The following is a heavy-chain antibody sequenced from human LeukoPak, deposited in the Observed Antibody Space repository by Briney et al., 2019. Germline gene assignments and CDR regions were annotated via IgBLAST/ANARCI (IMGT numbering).Heavy chain of an antibody. J-gene: IGHJ4*02. CDR1: GGTFSSYA. D-gene: IGHD3-16*01. Sequence: GASVKVSCKASGGTFSSYAISWVRQAPGQGLEWMGIINPSGDSTSYTQKFHGRVTMTRDTSTTTVYMELSSLTSDDTAVYYCARAPGMTHFAWDKWGQGTLVTVSS. CDR2: INPSGDST. CDR3: ARAPGMTHFAWDK. V-gene: IGHV1-46*01.